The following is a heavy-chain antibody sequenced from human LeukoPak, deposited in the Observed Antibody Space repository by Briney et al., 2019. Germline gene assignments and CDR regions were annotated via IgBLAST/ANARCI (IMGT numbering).Heavy chain of an antibody. Sequence: GGSLRLSCTASGFTFSDYWMTWVRQAPGKGLEWVANIKQDGSAKYYVDSVKGRFTISRDNAKNSLYLQMDSLRVEDTATYYCARCRGSTSERSDYWGQGTLVTVSS. CDR2: IKQDGSAK. V-gene: IGHV3-7*01. D-gene: IGHD2-2*01. CDR3: ARCRGSTSERSDY. J-gene: IGHJ4*02. CDR1: GFTFSDYW.